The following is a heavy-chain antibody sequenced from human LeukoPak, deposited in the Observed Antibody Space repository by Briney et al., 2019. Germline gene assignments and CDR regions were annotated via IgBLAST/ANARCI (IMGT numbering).Heavy chain of an antibody. CDR1: GFTFSSYA. V-gene: IGHV3-23*01. CDR2: ISVSGGST. CDR3: AKVDGSRSYYKPLENWFGP. D-gene: IGHD3-10*01. J-gene: IGHJ5*02. Sequence: TGGSLRLSCAASGFTFSSYAMSWVRQAPGKGLEWVSAISVSGGSTYYADSVKGRFTISRANSTNTLYLHINSLRAEATAVYYCAKVDGSRSYYKPLENWFGPWGQGTLVTVSS.